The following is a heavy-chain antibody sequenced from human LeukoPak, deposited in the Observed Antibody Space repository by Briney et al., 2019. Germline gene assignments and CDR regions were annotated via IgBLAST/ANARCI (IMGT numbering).Heavy chain of an antibody. V-gene: IGHV3-74*01. CDR3: ARVVYCSRTSCPLDC. Sequence: GGSLRLSCAASGFTFSSYWMHWVRQAPGKGLVWVSRINGDGSSTTYADSVKGRFTISRDNAKNALYLQMNSLRAEDTAVYYCARVVYCSRTSCPLDCWGQGTLVTVSS. D-gene: IGHD2-2*01. CDR1: GFTFSSYW. CDR2: INGDGSST. J-gene: IGHJ4*02.